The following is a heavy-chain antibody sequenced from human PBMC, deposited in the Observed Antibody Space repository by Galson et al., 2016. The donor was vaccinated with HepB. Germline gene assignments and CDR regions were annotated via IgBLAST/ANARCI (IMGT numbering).Heavy chain of an antibody. J-gene: IGHJ4*02. CDR3: ARGDLSGLNS. Sequence: SLRLSCAASGFAFSIYNMNWVRQAPGKGLEWISYINSGGTTINYADSVRGRFTISRENAENSLYLRMNNLRAEDTAVYYCARGDLSGLNSWGQGILVTVSS. V-gene: IGHV3-48*04. CDR1: GFAFSIYN. CDR2: INSGGTTI. D-gene: IGHD3-9*01.